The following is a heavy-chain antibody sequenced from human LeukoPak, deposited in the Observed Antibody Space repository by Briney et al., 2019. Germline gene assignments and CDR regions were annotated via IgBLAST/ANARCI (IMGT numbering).Heavy chain of an antibody. CDR1: GYTFTAYY. Sequence: ASVKDSCKASGYTFTAYYIHWVRQAPGQGLEGMGWINPASGGTSYAQKFQGRVTMTSDTSISTAYMELSRLRSDDTAVYFCARAGGGYSSGWGAFDIWGQGTMVTVSS. V-gene: IGHV1-2*02. CDR2: INPASGGT. D-gene: IGHD5-18*01. CDR3: ARAGGGYSSGWGAFDI. J-gene: IGHJ3*02.